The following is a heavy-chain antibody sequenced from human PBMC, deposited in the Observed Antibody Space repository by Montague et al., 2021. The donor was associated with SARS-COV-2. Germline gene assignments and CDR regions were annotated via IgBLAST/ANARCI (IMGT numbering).Heavy chain of an antibody. V-gene: IGHV4-34*01. CDR3: ARGTGQQLVFSYVYYGMDI. CDR2: ITHTGNR. CDR1: GGSSTNYF. D-gene: IGHD5-24*01. J-gene: IGHJ6*02. Sequence: SETLSPTCAVYGGSSTNYFWTWIRQTPAKGLEWIGEITHTGNRDFNPSLKSRVILSVDKSKSQFSLKLTSVTAADTGVYYCARGTGQQLVFSYVYYGMDIWGQGTTVSVSS.